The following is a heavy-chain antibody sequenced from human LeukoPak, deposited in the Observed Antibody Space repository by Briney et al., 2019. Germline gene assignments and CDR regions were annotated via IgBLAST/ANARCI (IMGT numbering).Heavy chain of an antibody. CDR1: GITFSSYG. J-gene: IGHJ6*03. CDR2: ISSTGGTT. Sequence: GGSLRLSCAASGITFSSYGMSWVRQAPGKGLEWVSSISSTGGTTYYADSVKGRFAISRDNSQNTLYLQMNSLRPEDAAVYYCARSYCSSTSCYADHSYYYIDVWGKGTTVTVSS. CDR3: ARSYCSSTSCYADHSYYYIDV. D-gene: IGHD2-2*01. V-gene: IGHV3-23*01.